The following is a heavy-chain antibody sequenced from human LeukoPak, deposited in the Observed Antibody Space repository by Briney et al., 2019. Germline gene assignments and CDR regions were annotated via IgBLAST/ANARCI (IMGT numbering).Heavy chain of an antibody. CDR1: GGSISSYY. J-gene: IGHJ5*02. V-gene: IGHV4-59*08. Sequence: SETLSLTCTVSGGSISSYYWSWIRQPPGKGLEWIGYIHYSGSTNYNPSVKSRVTISVDTSNNQFSLRLSSVTAADTAVYYCARLEGYYGSGSTNWFDPWGQGTLVTVSS. D-gene: IGHD3-10*01. CDR2: IHYSGST. CDR3: ARLEGYYGSGSTNWFDP.